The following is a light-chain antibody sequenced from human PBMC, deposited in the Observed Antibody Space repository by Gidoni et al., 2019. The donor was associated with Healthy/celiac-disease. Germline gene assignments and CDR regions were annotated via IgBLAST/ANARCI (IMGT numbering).Light chain of an antibody. CDR1: RSNIGSNY. CDR2: SNN. V-gene: IGLV1-47*02. J-gene: IGLJ3*02. Sequence: QSVLTQPPSASGTPGQRVTISCSGSRSNIGSNYVYWYQQLPGAAPKLLIYSNNQRPPGVPDRFSGSKSGTSASLAISGLRSEDEADYYCAAWDDSLSGWVFGGGTKLTVL. CDR3: AAWDDSLSGWV.